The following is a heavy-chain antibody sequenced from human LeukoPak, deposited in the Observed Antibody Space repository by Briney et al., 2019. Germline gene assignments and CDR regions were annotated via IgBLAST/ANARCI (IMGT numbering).Heavy chain of an antibody. D-gene: IGHD3-10*01. V-gene: IGHV1-8*03. CDR2: MNPNSGNT. CDR3: ARGSIKDV. Sequence: GESLKISCKGSGYSFTSYDINWVRQATGQGLEWMGWMNPNSGNTGYAQKFQGRVTITRNTSISTAYMELSSLRSEDTAVYYCARGSIKDVWGKGTTVTVSS. CDR1: GYSFTSYD. J-gene: IGHJ6*04.